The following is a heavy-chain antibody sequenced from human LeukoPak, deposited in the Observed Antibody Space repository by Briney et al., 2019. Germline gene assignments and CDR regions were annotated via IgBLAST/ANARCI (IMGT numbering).Heavy chain of an antibody. D-gene: IGHD2-15*01. CDR3: AREGYCSGGSCPYYFDY. CDR2: ISSSISYI. Sequence: PGRSLRLSCAASGFTFSIYSMNWVRPAPGEGLGWVSSISSSISYIYYTDSVKGRFTISRDNAKNSLYMQMNSLRAEDTAVYYCAREGYCSGGSCPYYFDYWGQGTLVTVSS. CDR1: GFTFSIYS. J-gene: IGHJ4*02. V-gene: IGHV3-21*01.